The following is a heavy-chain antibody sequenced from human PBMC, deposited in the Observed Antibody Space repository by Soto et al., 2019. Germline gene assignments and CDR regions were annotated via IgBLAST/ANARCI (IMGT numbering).Heavy chain of an antibody. Sequence: QVQLVQSGAEVKKPGASVKVSCKASGYTFSSYGITWVRQAPGQGLEWMGWISTYNDNTTYAQKVQGRVTMTTDASKSTAYMELTSLRFDETDIYYCARDPFHYDSSGYYSVYWGQGTLVTVSS. CDR1: GYTFSSYG. V-gene: IGHV1-18*01. CDR3: ARDPFHYDSSGYYSVY. D-gene: IGHD3-22*01. CDR2: ISTYNDNT. J-gene: IGHJ4*02.